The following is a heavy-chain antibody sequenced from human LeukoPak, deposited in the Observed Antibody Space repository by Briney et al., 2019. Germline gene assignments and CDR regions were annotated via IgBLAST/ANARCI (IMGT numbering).Heavy chain of an antibody. V-gene: IGHV1-69*05. CDR1: GGTFSSYA. D-gene: IGHD4-17*01. Sequence: VASVKVSCKASGGTFSSYAISWVRPAPGQGLEWMGGIIPIFGTANYAQKFQGRVTITTDESTSTAYMELSSLRSEDTAVYYCARGHDYGDYNYWGQGTLVTVSS. CDR2: IIPIFGTA. CDR3: ARGHDYGDYNY. J-gene: IGHJ4*02.